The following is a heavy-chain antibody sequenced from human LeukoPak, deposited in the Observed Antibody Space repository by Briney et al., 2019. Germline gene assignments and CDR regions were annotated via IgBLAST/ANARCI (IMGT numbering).Heavy chain of an antibody. D-gene: IGHD4-17*01. V-gene: IGHV3-74*01. CDR2: INSDGTDT. Sequence: QPGGSLRLSCAASRFIFSSYWMHWVRQAPGKGLVWVSRINSDGTDTTYADSVKGRFTISRDNTKNMLYLQMNSLRAEDTAVYYCVREVTTVTIYGMDVWGQGTTVTVSS. CDR3: VREVTTVTIYGMDV. CDR1: RFIFSSYW. J-gene: IGHJ6*02.